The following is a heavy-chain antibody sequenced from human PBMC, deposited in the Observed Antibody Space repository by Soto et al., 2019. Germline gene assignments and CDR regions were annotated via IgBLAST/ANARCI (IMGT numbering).Heavy chain of an antibody. V-gene: IGHV1-18*01. D-gene: IGHD6-19*01. CDR1: GYTFTNYG. Sequence: QVQLVQSGAEVKKPGASVTVSCTASGYTFTNYGINWVRQAPGQGLEWMGWISAYSGHTNYAQKLQDRVTKTTDTSTSTAYMELRSLRSDDTAVYYCARRPHLADKVELDYWGQGTLVTVSS. CDR2: ISAYSGHT. J-gene: IGHJ4*02. CDR3: ARRPHLADKVELDY.